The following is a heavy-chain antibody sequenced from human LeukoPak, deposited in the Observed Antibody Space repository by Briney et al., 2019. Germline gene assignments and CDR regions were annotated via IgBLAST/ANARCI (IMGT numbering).Heavy chain of an antibody. J-gene: IGHJ6*03. CDR3: GRAGPVTKDHFIDV. Sequence: PGGSLRLSCAVSGLTFGSYAMSWVRQAPGKGLEWVSSISSSSSYIYYADSVKGRFTISRDNAKNSLYLQMNSLSAEDTAVYYCGRAGPVTKDHFIDVWGKGTTVTVSS. D-gene: IGHD2-2*01. CDR1: GLTFGSYA. V-gene: IGHV3-21*01. CDR2: ISSSSSYI.